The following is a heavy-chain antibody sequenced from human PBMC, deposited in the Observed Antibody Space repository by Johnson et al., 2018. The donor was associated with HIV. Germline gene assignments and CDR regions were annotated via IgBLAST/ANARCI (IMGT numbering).Heavy chain of an antibody. CDR1: GFTVSSNY. D-gene: IGHD3-16*01. Sequence: VQLVESGGGVVQPGGSLRLSCAASGFTVSSNYMNWVRQAPGKGLAWVSVIYSGGRTYYADSVKGRFTISRDNSKNTLYLPMNSLRAEDTAVYYCARDKVGVSAFDIWGQGTMVTVSS. CDR2: IYSGGRT. J-gene: IGHJ3*02. V-gene: IGHV3-53*01. CDR3: ARDKVGVSAFDI.